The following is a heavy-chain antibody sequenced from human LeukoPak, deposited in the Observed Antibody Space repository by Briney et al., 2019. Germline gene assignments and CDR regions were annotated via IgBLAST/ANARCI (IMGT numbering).Heavy chain of an antibody. J-gene: IGHJ4*02. CDR1: GFTFSSYW. D-gene: IGHD2-2*01. V-gene: IGHV3-7*01. Sequence: SGGSLRLSCAASGFTFSSYWMSWVRQAPGKGLEWVANIKQDGSEKYYVDSVKGRFTISRDNAKNSLYLQMSSLRAEDTAVYYCARVGYCGSTSCHGFEDWGQGTLVTVSS. CDR2: IKQDGSEK. CDR3: ARVGYCGSTSCHGFED.